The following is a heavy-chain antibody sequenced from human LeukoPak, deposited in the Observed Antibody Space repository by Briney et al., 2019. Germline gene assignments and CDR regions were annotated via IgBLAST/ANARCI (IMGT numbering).Heavy chain of an antibody. D-gene: IGHD3-22*01. CDR2: ISGSGGST. CDR1: GFTFSNYW. Sequence: PGGSLRLSCAASGFTFSNYWMHWVRQAPGKGLEWVSAISGSGGSTYYADSVKGRFTISRDNSKNTLYLQMNSLRAEDTAVYYCAKEGHYYDSSGYYPFDYWGQGTLVTVSS. CDR3: AKEGHYYDSSGYYPFDY. J-gene: IGHJ4*02. V-gene: IGHV3-23*01.